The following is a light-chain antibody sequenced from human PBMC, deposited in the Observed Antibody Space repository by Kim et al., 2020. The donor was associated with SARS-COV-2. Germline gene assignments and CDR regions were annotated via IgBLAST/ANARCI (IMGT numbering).Light chain of an antibody. Sequence: DIQMTQSPSSLSAFVGDRVTITCRASQSISDYLNWYQHKPGKAPNLLIYAASTLQSGVPSRFAGSGSGTDFTLTITSLQPEDFATYFCQQTYTATLTYGGGTKVDIK. CDR2: AAS. CDR1: QSISDY. J-gene: IGKJ4*01. CDR3: QQTYTATLT. V-gene: IGKV1-39*01.